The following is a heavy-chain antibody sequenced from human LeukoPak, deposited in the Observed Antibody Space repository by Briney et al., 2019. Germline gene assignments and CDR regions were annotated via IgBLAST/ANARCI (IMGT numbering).Heavy chain of an antibody. J-gene: IGHJ4*02. CDR1: GFTFSSYE. Sequence: GGSLRLFCAASGFTFSSYEMNWVRQALREGLQWVSYISSSGSTMYYADSVTGRFTISRDNAKNSLYLQMNSLRAEDTAVYYCARDMGATLPFDYWGQGTLVTVSS. CDR2: ISSSGSTM. CDR3: ARDMGATLPFDY. V-gene: IGHV3-48*03. D-gene: IGHD1-26*01.